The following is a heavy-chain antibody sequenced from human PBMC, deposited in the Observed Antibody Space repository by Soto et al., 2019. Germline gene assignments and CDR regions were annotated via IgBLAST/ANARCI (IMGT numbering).Heavy chain of an antibody. J-gene: IGHJ5*01. CDR1: GGSFSGYY. Sequence: SETLSLTCAVYGGSFSGYYWSWIRQPPGKGLEWIGEINHSGSTNYNPSLKSRVTISVDTSKNQFSLKLSSVTAADTAVYYCARATRGYCSSTSCYTGVRWFDSWGQGTLVTVSS. V-gene: IGHV4-34*01. CDR3: ARATRGYCSSTSCYTGVRWFDS. CDR2: INHSGST. D-gene: IGHD2-2*02.